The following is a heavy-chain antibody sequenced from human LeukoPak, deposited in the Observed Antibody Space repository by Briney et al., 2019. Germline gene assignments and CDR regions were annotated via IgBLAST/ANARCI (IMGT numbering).Heavy chain of an antibody. CDR2: IKEDGSED. V-gene: IGHV3-7*01. D-gene: IGHD5-24*01. J-gene: IGHJ4*02. CDR3: ARDADGYED. CDR1: GFTFSRAW. Sequence: GGSLRLSCAASGFTFSRAWMSWVRQAPGKGLEWVANIKEDGSEDYYADSVKGRFAISKDNAKNSLYLQMNSLRAEDTAMYYCARDADGYEDWGQGTLVIVSS.